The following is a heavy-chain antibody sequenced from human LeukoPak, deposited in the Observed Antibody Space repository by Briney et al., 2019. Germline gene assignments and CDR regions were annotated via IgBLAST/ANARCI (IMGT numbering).Heavy chain of an antibody. V-gene: IGHV3-23*01. CDR2: ISGSGGST. CDR1: GFTFSSYG. Sequence: GGSLRLSCAASGFTFSSYGMSWVRQAPGKGLEWVSAISGSGGSTYYADSVKGRFTIPRDNSKNTLYLQMNSLRAEDTAVYYCAKSMAESPTRGGACDYWGQGTLVTVSS. D-gene: IGHD1-26*01. CDR3: AKSMAESPTRGGACDY. J-gene: IGHJ4*02.